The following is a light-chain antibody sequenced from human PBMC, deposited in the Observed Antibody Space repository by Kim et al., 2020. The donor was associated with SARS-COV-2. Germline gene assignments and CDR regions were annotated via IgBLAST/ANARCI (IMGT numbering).Light chain of an antibody. CDR1: SSDIGGYNY. CDR2: EVS. V-gene: IGLV2-14*01. J-gene: IGLJ3*02. Sequence: QSALTQPASVSGSPGQSITISCTGTSSDIGGYNYVSWYQQHPGKAPKLMICEVSNRPSGVSNRFSGSKSGNTASLTISGLQAEDEADYYCSSYTSSSTPVFGGGTQLTV. CDR3: SSYTSSSTPV.